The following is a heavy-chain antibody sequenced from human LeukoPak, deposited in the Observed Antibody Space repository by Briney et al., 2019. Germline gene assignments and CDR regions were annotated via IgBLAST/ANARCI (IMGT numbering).Heavy chain of an antibody. CDR1: GYSISSGYY. Sequence: SETLSLTCTVSGYSISSGYYGGWIRQPPGKGLEWIGSIYHSGSTYYNPSLKSRVTIAVDTSKNQFSLKLSSVTVADTAVYYCARGGGQLGYSSSWPSPFDYWGQGTLVTVSS. J-gene: IGHJ4*02. D-gene: IGHD6-13*01. CDR2: IYHSGST. V-gene: IGHV4-38-2*02. CDR3: ARGGGQLGYSSSWPSPFDY.